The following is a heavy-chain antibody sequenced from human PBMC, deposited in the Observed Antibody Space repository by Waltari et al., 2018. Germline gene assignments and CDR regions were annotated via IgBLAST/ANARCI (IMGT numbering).Heavy chain of an antibody. CDR2: IYYSGST. Sequence: QVQLQESGPGLVKPSETLSLTCTVSGGSISSYYWSWIRQPPGKGLEWIGYIYYSGSTNSNPSLKSRVTISVDTSKNQFSLKLSSVTAADTAVYYCARVRGAAAIGSWFDPWGQGTLVTVSS. J-gene: IGHJ5*02. CDR1: GGSISSYY. V-gene: IGHV4-59*01. CDR3: ARVRGAAAIGSWFDP. D-gene: IGHD2-2*01.